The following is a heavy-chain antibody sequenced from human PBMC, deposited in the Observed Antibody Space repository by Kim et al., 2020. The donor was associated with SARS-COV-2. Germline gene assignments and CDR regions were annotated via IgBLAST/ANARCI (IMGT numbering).Heavy chain of an antibody. J-gene: IGHJ3*02. V-gene: IGHV4-4*02. Sequence: SETLSLTCAVSGGSISSSNWWSWVRQPPGKGLEWIGEIYHSGSTNYNPSLKSRVTISVDKSKNQFSLKLSSVTAADTAVYYCARDWGYCSSTSCHSTYYYDSSGEGAFDIWGQGTMVTVSS. CDR2: IYHSGST. D-gene: IGHD2-2*01. CDR1: GGSISSSNW. CDR3: ARDWGYCSSTSCHSTYYYDSSGEGAFDI.